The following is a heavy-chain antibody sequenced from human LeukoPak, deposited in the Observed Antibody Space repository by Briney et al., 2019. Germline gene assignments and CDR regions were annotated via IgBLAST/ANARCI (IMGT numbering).Heavy chain of an antibody. CDR3: ARGRFHCGGDCWRSRLFDH. CDR1: GGSFSGYY. J-gene: IGHJ4*02. V-gene: IGHV4-34*01. CDR2: INHSGRT. D-gene: IGHD2-21*02. Sequence: SETLSLTCAVYGGSFSGYYWSWIRQPPGKGLEWIGEINHSGRTNSNPSLKSRVTISVDTSKNQFSLKLSSVTAADTAVYYCARGRFHCGGDCWRSRLFDHWGQGTLVTVSS.